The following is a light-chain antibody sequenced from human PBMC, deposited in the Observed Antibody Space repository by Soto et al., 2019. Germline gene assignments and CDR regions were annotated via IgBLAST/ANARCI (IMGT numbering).Light chain of an antibody. V-gene: IGKV1-39*01. Sequence: DIQMTQSPSSLSASVGDRVTITCRASQSISSYLNWYHQKPGKAPKPLIYAASSLQSGVPARFSGSESGTDFTLSISSRQPEYFATYYCQQSYSTPLFTFGPGTKVDIK. CDR3: QQSYSTPLFT. CDR1: QSISSY. CDR2: AAS. J-gene: IGKJ3*01.